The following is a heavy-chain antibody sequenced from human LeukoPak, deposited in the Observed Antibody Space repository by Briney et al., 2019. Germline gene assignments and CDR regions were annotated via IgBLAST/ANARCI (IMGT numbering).Heavy chain of an antibody. CDR2: IYTSGST. Sequence: SETLSLTCTVSGGSISSYYWSWIRQPAGKGLEWIGRIYTSGSTNYNPSPKSRVTMSVDTSKNQFSLKLSSVTAADTAVYYCARAAGPYCSSTSCFKEGYWFDPWGQGTLVTVSS. CDR3: ARAAGPYCSSTSCFKEGYWFDP. D-gene: IGHD2-2*01. V-gene: IGHV4-4*07. J-gene: IGHJ5*02. CDR1: GGSISSYY.